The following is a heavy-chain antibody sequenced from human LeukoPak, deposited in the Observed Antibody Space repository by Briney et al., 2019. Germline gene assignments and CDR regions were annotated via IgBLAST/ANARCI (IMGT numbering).Heavy chain of an antibody. CDR3: ARSPRYYDILTALGYYYYGMDV. CDR2: INHSGST. V-gene: IGHV4-34*01. J-gene: IGHJ6*04. D-gene: IGHD3-9*01. Sequence: NPSETLSLTCAVYGGSFSGYYWSWIRQPPGKGLEWIGEINHSGSTNYNPSLKSRVTISVGTSKNQFSLKLSSVTAADTAVYYCARSPRYYDILTALGYYYYGMDVWGKGTTVTVSS. CDR1: GGSFSGYY.